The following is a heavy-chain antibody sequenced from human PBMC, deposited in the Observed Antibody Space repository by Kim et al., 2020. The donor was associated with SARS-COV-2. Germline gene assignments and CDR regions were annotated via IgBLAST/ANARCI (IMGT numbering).Heavy chain of an antibody. CDR1: GFTFSSYA. CDR3: ARGYYGSGSYWYYFDY. D-gene: IGHD3-10*01. CDR2: ISYDGSNK. Sequence: GGSLRLSCAASGFTFSSYAMHWVRQAPGKGLEWVAVISYDGSNKYYADSVKGRFTISRDNSKNTLYLQMNSLRAEDTAVYYCARGYYGSGSYWYYFDYWGQGTLVTVSS. J-gene: IGHJ4*02. V-gene: IGHV3-30-3*01.